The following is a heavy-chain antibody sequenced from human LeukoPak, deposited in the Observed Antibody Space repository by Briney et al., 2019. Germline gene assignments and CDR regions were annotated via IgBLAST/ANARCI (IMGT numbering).Heavy chain of an antibody. CDR3: ARTRRERSGMGKWADAFDI. J-gene: IGHJ3*02. CDR2: IYYSGST. V-gene: IGHV4-59*08. D-gene: IGHD1-1*01. Sequence: PSETLSLTCTVSGGSISSYYWSWIRPPPGKGLEWIGYIYYSGSTNYNPSLKSRVTISVDTSKNQFSLKLSSVTAADTAVYYCARTRRERSGMGKWADAFDIWGQGTMVTVSS. CDR1: GGSISSYY.